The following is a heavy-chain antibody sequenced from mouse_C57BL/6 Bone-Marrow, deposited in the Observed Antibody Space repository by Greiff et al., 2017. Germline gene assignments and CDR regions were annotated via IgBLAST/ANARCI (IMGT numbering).Heavy chain of an antibody. CDR2: IYPGDGDT. V-gene: IGHV1-82*01. J-gene: IGHJ4*01. D-gene: IGHD2-3*01. Sequence: QVQLKESGPELVKPGASVKISCKASGYAFSSSWMNWVKQRPGKGLEWIGRIYPGDGDTNYNGKFKGKATLTADKSSSTAYMQLSSLTSEDSAVYFCGYDGYYVPYYYAMDYWGQGTSVTVSS. CDR3: GYDGYYVPYYYAMDY. CDR1: GYAFSSSW.